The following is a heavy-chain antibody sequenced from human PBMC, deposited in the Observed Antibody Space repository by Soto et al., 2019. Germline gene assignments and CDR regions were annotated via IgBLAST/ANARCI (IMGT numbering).Heavy chain of an antibody. CDR3: ARVGGIAAAGIRPYYYYGMDV. CDR1: GYTFTSYY. D-gene: IGHD6-13*01. Sequence: ASVKVSCKASGYTFTSYYMHWVRQAPGQGLEWMGIINPSGGSTSYAQKFQGRVTMTRDTSTSTVYMELSSLRSEDTAVYYCARVGGIAAAGIRPYYYYGMDVWGQGTTVTVSS. V-gene: IGHV1-46*01. CDR2: INPSGGST. J-gene: IGHJ6*02.